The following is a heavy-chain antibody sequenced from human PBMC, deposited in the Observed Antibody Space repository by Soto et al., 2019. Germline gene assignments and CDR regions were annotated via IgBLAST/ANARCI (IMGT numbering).Heavy chain of an antibody. V-gene: IGHV4-59*01. CDR2: IYYSGST. J-gene: IGHJ6*02. Sequence: SATLSLTCTVPGASIGSYYWSWIRQPPGKGLEWIGYIYYSGSTNYNPSLKSRVTISVDTSKNQFSLKLSSVTAADTAVYYCARERIVVVPAARDLYYYGMDVWGQGTTVT. CDR1: GASIGSYY. D-gene: IGHD2-2*01. CDR3: ARERIVVVPAARDLYYYGMDV.